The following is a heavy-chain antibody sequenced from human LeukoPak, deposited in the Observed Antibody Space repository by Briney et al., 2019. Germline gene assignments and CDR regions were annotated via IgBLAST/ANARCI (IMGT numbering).Heavy chain of an antibody. V-gene: IGHV4-38-2*01. Sequence: PSETLSLTCAVSGYSISSGYYWGWIRQPPGRGLEWIGSIYHTGTTYYNPSLKSRVTISLDTSKNQFSLKLSSVTAADTAVYCCARQIFGVAQRFDFWGQGTLVTVSS. D-gene: IGHD3-3*01. J-gene: IGHJ4*02. CDR2: IYHTGTT. CDR1: GYSISSGYY. CDR3: ARQIFGVAQRFDF.